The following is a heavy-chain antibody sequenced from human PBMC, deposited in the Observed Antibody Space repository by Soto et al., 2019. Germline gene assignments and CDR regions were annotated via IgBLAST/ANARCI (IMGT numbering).Heavy chain of an antibody. CDR3: ARLRSGPDDGWYWAFDY. V-gene: IGHV4-39*01. CDR2: TYYSGNT. CDR1: GGSISSSNYY. J-gene: IGHJ4*02. Sequence: PSETLSLTCTVSGGSISSSNYYWGWIRQPPGKGLESIGNTYYSGNTYYNPSLKSRVTISVDTSKNQFSLKLSSVTAADTAVYFCARLRSGPDDGWYWAFDYWGRGTLVTVS. D-gene: IGHD6-19*01.